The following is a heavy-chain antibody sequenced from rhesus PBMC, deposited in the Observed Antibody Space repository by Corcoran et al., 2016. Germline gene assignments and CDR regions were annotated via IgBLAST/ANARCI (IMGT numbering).Heavy chain of an antibody. CDR1: GFAFSSYG. V-gene: IGHV3-54*02. Sequence: EVQLVESGGGLVQPGGSLRLSCAASGFAFSSYGMHWVRQAPGKGLEWVAVISYEGSKKNYATLWKDRFHSSRENSKNMIDLQKNNLRWEETAVYYCARDTGTKKGTYYFDYWGQGVLVTVSS. J-gene: IGHJ4*01. CDR2: ISYEGSKK. CDR3: ARDTGTKKGTYYFDY. D-gene: IGHD1-7*02.